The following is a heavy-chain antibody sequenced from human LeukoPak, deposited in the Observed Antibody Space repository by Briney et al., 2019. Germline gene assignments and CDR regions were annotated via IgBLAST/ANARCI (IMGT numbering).Heavy chain of an antibody. CDR1: GFTFSSYA. J-gene: IGHJ4*02. CDR2: ISGSGGST. V-gene: IGHV3-23*01. D-gene: IGHD3-22*01. Sequence: GGSLRLSCAASGFTFSSYAMSWVRQAPGKGLEWVSAISGSGGSTYYADSVKGRFTISRDNSENTLYLQMNSLRAEDTAVYYCAEGAGYYYDSSGYRDYWGQGTLDTVSS. CDR3: AEGAGYYYDSSGYRDY.